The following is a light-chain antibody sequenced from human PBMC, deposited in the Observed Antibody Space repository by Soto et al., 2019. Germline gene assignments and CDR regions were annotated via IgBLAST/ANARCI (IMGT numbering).Light chain of an antibody. Sequence: EIVLTQSPGTLSLSPGERATLSCRASQSVNSSYLAGYQQKPGQAPRLLIYGASSRATGIPDRFSGSGSGRDFTRTISRLEPEDFAVSYCQQYGSSPPYTFGQGIKLEIK. J-gene: IGKJ2*01. CDR3: QQYGSSPPYT. V-gene: IGKV3-20*01. CDR2: GAS. CDR1: QSVNSSY.